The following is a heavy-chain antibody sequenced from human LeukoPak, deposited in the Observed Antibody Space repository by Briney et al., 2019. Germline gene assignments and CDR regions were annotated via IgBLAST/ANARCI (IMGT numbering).Heavy chain of an antibody. D-gene: IGHD3-9*01. J-gene: IGHJ4*02. CDR1: GFTFSSYA. CDR2: IGGSGGSI. CDR3: AHTARFYDYLTGYFSYYFDY. V-gene: IGHV3-23*01. Sequence: GGSLRLSCAASGFTFSSYAMNWVRQAPGKGLEWVSVIGGSGGSIYYADSVKGRFTISRDNSKNTLYLQMNSLRAEDTATYYCAHTARFYDYLTGYFSYYFDYWGQGTRVTVSS.